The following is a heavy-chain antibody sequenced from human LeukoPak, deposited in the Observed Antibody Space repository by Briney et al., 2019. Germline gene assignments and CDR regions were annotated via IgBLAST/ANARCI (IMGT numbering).Heavy chain of an antibody. CDR1: GGSISSYY. J-gene: IGHJ5*02. CDR2: IYTSGST. Sequence: SETLSLTCTVSGGSISSYYWSWIRQPAGKGLEWIWRIYTSGSTNYNPSLKSRVTISVDTSKNQFSLKLSSVTATDTAVYYCARGYSSGWYFNWFDPWGQGTLVTVSS. V-gene: IGHV4-4*07. CDR3: ARGYSSGWYFNWFDP. D-gene: IGHD6-19*01.